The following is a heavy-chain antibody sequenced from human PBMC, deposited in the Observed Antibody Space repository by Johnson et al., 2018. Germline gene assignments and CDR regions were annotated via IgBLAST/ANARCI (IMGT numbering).Heavy chain of an antibody. J-gene: IGHJ3*02. CDR3: SRDRWELRGVRAFDI. CDR1: RFTFSSYS. Sequence: EERLWETGGGLVEPGGSLRLCCAASRFTFSSYSMNWVRQAPGKGLEWVSSISSSSSYIYYADSLKGRFTISRDNANNSLYLQMNSLRAEDTAVYYGSRDRWELRGVRAFDIWGQGTMVTVSS. V-gene: IGHV3-21*01. D-gene: IGHD1-26*01. CDR2: ISSSSSYI.